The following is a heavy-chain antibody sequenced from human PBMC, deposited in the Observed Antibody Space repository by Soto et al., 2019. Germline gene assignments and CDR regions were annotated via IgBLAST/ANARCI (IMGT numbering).Heavy chain of an antibody. CDR1: GGAMSPYY. CDR3: ARHSKKTGDFDYYYGMDV. CDR2: IYYRGNT. V-gene: IGHV4-59*08. Sequence: SETLSLTCSDFGGAMSPYYWSWIRQSPGKGLEWIANIYYRGNTNYNPSLESRVTISIDTSKNQFSLKLNSLTAADTAVYYCARHSKKTGDFDYYYGMDVWGQGTTVTVSS. D-gene: IGHD7-27*01. J-gene: IGHJ6*02.